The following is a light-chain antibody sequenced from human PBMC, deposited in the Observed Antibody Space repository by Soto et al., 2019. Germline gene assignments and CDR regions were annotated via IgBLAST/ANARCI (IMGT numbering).Light chain of an antibody. Sequence: EIGLTQSPATLSLSPGDRATLSCRASQSVSRYLAWYQQKPGQAPRLLLHVTSTRATGVPDTFSGSGSGTEFTLTISSLAPEDSAMYYCQQRFSWPPTFRGGTHVEIK. J-gene: IGKJ4*01. CDR3: QQRFSWPPT. V-gene: IGKV3-11*01. CDR1: QSVSRY. CDR2: VTS.